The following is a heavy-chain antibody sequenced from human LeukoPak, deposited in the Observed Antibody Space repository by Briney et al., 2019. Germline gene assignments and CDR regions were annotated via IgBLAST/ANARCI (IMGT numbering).Heavy chain of an antibody. Sequence: SESLSLTCTVSGGSISSSSYYWGWIRQPPGKGLEWIGSIYYSGSTYYNPSLKSRVTISVDTSKNQFSLKLSSVTAADTAVYYCRGITMVRGVIITPPVFDYWGQGTLVTVSS. CDR1: GGSISSSSYY. CDR3: RGITMVRGVIITPPVFDY. J-gene: IGHJ4*02. D-gene: IGHD3-10*01. CDR2: IYYSGST. V-gene: IGHV4-39*01.